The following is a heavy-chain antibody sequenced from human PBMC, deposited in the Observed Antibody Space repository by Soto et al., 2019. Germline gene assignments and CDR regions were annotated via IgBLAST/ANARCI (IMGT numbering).Heavy chain of an antibody. CDR1: GFTFSSYG. V-gene: IGHV3-33*01. CDR3: ARSQWELNYYYYGMDV. D-gene: IGHD1-26*01. CDR2: IWYDGGNK. Sequence: GGSLRLSCAASGFTFSSYGMHWVRQAPGKGLEWVAVIWYDGGNKYYADSVKGRFTISRDNSKNTLYLQMNSLRAEDTAVYYCARSQWELNYYYYGMDVWGQGTTVTVSS. J-gene: IGHJ6*02.